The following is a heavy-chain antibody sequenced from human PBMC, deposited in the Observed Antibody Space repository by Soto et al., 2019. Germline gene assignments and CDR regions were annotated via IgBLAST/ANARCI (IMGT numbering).Heavy chain of an antibody. V-gene: IGHV4-59*01. J-gene: IGHJ4*02. CDR3: AREDYGDYGGYFDY. Sequence: LTCTVSGGSISGYYWSWIRQPPGKGLEWIGYMYNTGSTVYNPSFKSRVTISVDTSKNQFSLKLNSVTAADTAVYYCAREDYGDYGGYFDYWGQGSLVTVSS. CDR2: MYNTGST. CDR1: GGSISGYY. D-gene: IGHD4-17*01.